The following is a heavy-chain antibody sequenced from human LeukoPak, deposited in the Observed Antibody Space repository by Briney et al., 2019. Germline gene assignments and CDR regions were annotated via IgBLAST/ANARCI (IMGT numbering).Heavy chain of an antibody. Sequence: SETLSLTCTVSGGSVSNSAYYWGWIRQPPGKGLEWIGSIYYSGSTYYNPSLKSRVSISVDTSKNLFSLKLTSVTAADTAVYYCARGGRRYYYGSGSYYPLDYWGQGTLVTVSS. CDR2: IYYSGST. V-gene: IGHV4-39*01. J-gene: IGHJ4*02. CDR1: GGSVSNSAYY. CDR3: ARGGRRYYYGSGSYYPLDY. D-gene: IGHD3-10*01.